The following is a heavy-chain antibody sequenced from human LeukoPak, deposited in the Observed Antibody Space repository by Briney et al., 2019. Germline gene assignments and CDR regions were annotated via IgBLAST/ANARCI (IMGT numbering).Heavy chain of an antibody. D-gene: IGHD4-17*01. Sequence: PGGSLRLSCAASGFTFRNYAVVWVRQAPGKGLEWVSAITGSGSTTYYADSVRGRFTIYRDNSKNTLYLQMNSLRGEDTAVNYCGKDPNGDYVGAFDFQRWGQGTLVTVSS. J-gene: IGHJ1*01. CDR1: GFTFRNYA. CDR3: GKDPNGDYVGAFDFQR. V-gene: IGHV3-23*01. CDR2: ITGSGSTT.